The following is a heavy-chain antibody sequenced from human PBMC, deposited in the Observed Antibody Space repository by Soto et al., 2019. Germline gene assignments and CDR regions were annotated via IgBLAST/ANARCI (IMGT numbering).Heavy chain of an antibody. CDR3: ANPYQTLPLYYYYGMDV. CDR1: GFTISSYA. Sequence: GGSLRLSCAASGFTISSYAMSWVRQAPGKGLEWVSAISGSGGSTYYADSVKGRFTISRDNSKNTLYLQMNSLRAEDTAVYYCANPYQTLPLYYYYGMDVWGQGTTVTVSS. V-gene: IGHV3-23*01. D-gene: IGHD2-2*01. J-gene: IGHJ6*02. CDR2: ISGSGGST.